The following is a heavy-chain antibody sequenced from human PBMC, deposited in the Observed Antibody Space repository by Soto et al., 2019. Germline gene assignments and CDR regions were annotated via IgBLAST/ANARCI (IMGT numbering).Heavy chain of an antibody. D-gene: IGHD6-13*01. CDR1: GWFFAGYW. CDR3: ARQGAAVPTVPLIWFDP. Sequence: PGESLKISGTGSGWFFAGYWIAWVRQMPGKGLEWMGIIYPDNSNTKYSRSFQGQVTISADKSSSTAYLQWSSLKASDTAIYYCARQGAAVPTVPLIWFDPWGQGTLVTVSS. CDR2: IYPDNSNT. V-gene: IGHV5-51*01. J-gene: IGHJ5*02.